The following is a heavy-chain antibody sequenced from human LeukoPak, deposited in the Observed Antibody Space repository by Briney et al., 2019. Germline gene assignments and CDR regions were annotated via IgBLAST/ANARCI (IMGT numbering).Heavy chain of an antibody. D-gene: IGHD3-22*01. Sequence: GGSLRLSCAASGFSFSSYAMTWVRQAPGKGLEWVSAISGSGGSTYYPNSAKGRFSISRDNSKSTLYLQIDSLRSEDTAIYYCAKDVGAAESYFDGSGFNAWGQGTLVTVSS. CDR1: GFSFSSYA. CDR3: AKDVGAAESYFDGSGFNA. CDR2: ISGSGGST. V-gene: IGHV3-23*01. J-gene: IGHJ5*02.